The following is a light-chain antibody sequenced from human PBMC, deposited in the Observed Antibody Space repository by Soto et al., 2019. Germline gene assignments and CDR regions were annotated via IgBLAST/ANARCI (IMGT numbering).Light chain of an antibody. CDR3: QSFDSSLSGWV. J-gene: IGLJ3*02. CDR2: SNN. Sequence: VLTQPPSVSGAPGQRVTISCTGSSSNIGAGYDVHWYQQLPGTAPKLLIYSNNNRPSGVPDRFSGSKSGTSASLAITGLQAEDEADYYCQSFDSSLSGWVFGGGTKLTVL. V-gene: IGLV1-40*01. CDR1: SSNIGAGYD.